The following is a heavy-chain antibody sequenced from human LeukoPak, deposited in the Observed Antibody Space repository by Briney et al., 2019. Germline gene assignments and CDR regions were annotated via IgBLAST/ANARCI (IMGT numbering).Heavy chain of an antibody. CDR1: GFTFSNYG. CDR2: IPYDGSNK. Sequence: PGGSLRLSCAASGFTFSNYGMHWVRQTPGKGLEWVAFIPYDGSNKYYADSVKGRFTISRDNSRNTLYLQMNSLRAEDTAVYYCAKEYQPNWSDPWGQGTLVTVSS. J-gene: IGHJ5*02. CDR3: AKEYQPNWSDP. D-gene: IGHD2-2*01. V-gene: IGHV3-30*02.